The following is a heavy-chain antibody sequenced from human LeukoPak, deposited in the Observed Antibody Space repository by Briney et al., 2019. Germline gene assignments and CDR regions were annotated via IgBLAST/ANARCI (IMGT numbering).Heavy chain of an antibody. J-gene: IGHJ6*02. CDR2: INSNSGGT. CDR3: AREYYYGSGSYRQKYYYYGMDV. V-gene: IGHV1-2*02. Sequence: GASVKVSCKASGYTFTGYYMHWVRQAPGQGLEWMGWINSNSGGTNYAQKFQGRVTMTRDTSISTAYMELSRLRSDDTAVYYCAREYYYGSGSYRQKYYYYGMDVWGQGTTVTVSS. D-gene: IGHD3-10*01. CDR1: GYTFTGYY.